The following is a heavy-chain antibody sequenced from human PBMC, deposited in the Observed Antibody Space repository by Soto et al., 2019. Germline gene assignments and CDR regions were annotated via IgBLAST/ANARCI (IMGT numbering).Heavy chain of an antibody. V-gene: IGHV2-5*02. CDR2: IYWDDDK. J-gene: IGHJ4*02. D-gene: IGHD2-15*01. CDR3: AHRPSYCSGGSCYSGFDY. Sequence: QITLKESGPTLVKPTQTLTLTCTFSGFSLSTSGVGVGWIRQPPGKALEWLALIYWDDDKRYSPSLKSRLTIPKDTSKNQVVLKLTNMDPVDTATYYCAHRPSYCSGGSCYSGFDYWGQGTLVTVSS. CDR1: GFSLSTSGVG.